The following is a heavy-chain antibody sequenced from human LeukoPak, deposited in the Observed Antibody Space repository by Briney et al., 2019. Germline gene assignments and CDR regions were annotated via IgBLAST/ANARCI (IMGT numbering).Heavy chain of an antibody. CDR3: ARSLYYYGSGNEMGY. D-gene: IGHD3-10*01. J-gene: IGHJ4*02. CDR1: GYTFTSYG. V-gene: IGHV1-18*01. CDR2: ISAYNGNT. Sequence: ASVKVSCKASGYTFTSYGISWVRQAPGQGLEWMGWISAYNGNTNYAQKLQGRVTMTTDTSTSTAYMELRSLRSDDTDVYYCARSLYYYGSGNEMGYWGQGPLVTVSS.